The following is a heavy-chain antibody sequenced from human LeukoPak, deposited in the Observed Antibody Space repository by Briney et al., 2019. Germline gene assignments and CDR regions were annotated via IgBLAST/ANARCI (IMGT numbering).Heavy chain of an antibody. Sequence: GGSLRLSCAASGFTFNSHWMNWVRQAPGKGLEWVANIKQDGSEDYYMDSVKGRFIISRDNAKNSVYLQMNSLRVEDTAVYYCAKRPNYYDSSGYYGYWGQGTLVTVSS. V-gene: IGHV3-7*03. CDR3: AKRPNYYDSSGYYGY. CDR2: IKQDGSED. J-gene: IGHJ4*02. D-gene: IGHD3-22*01. CDR1: GFTFNSHW.